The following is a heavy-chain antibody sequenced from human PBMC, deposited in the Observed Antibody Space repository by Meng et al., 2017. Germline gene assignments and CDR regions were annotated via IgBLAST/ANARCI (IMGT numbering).Heavy chain of an antibody. J-gene: IGHJ4*02. Sequence: ASVTVSCKASGYTFTGYYMHWVRQAPGQGLEWMGWINPNSGGTNYAQKFQGRVTMTRDTSISTAYMELSRRRSDDPAVYYWSRSWVYGSSVPYYFDYWGQGTLVTVSS. CDR1: GYTFTGYY. V-gene: IGHV1-2*02. CDR3: SRSWVYGSSVPYYFDY. CDR2: INPNSGGT. D-gene: IGHD3-10*01.